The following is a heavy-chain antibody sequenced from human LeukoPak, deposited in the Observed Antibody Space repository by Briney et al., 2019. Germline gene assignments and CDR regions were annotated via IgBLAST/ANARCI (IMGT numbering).Heavy chain of an antibody. CDR3: ARDPKQWLAPFNYGMDV. V-gene: IGHV6-1*01. CDR2: TYYRSKWYN. D-gene: IGHD6-19*01. J-gene: IGHJ6*02. CDR1: GDSVSSNSAA. Sequence: SQTLSLTCAISGDSVSSNSAAWNWIRQSPSRGLEWLGRTYYRSKWYNDYAVSVKSRITINPDTSKNQFSLQLNSVTPEDTAVYYCARDPKQWLAPFNYGMDVWGQGTTVTVSS.